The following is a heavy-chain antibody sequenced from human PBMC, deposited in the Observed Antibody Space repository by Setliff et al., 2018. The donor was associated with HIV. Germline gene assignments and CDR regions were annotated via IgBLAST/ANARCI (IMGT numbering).Heavy chain of an antibody. CDR3: ARGGRSLAAQTWFDP. Sequence: PSETLSLTCAVYGGSFRTHSWSWIRQPPGKGLEWIGEINHSGSTNYNPSLKSRVTISVDPSKNQFSLKLSSVTAADTAVYYCARGGRSLAAQTWFDPWGQGTLVTVSS. D-gene: IGHD6-6*01. CDR1: GGSFRTHS. J-gene: IGHJ5*02. V-gene: IGHV4-34*01. CDR2: INHSGST.